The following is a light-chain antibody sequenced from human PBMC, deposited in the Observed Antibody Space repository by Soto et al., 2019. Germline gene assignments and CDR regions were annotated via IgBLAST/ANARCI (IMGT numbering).Light chain of an antibody. CDR1: QSITTY. CDR3: QQSYSTPPFT. CDR2: AAS. J-gene: IGKJ3*01. Sequence: DIQMTQSPSSLSASVGDRVTVTCRASQSITTYLNWYQQKPGKAPKLLIYAASSLQSGVPSGFSGSGSGTDFTLTISSLQPEDSATYYCQQSYSTPPFTFGPGTRVDI. V-gene: IGKV1-39*01.